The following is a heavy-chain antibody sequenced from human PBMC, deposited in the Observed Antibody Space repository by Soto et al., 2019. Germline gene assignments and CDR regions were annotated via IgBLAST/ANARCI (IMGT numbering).Heavy chain of an antibody. V-gene: IGHV3-30-3*01. CDR2: ISFDGSKK. Sequence: GGSLRLSCEGSGFTSSSYVMHWVRQAPGKGLEWVALISFDGSKKNYADSVKGRFTISRDNSKNTLYLQMNSLRAEDTAVYYCAPLPLWFGDPQSYYYGMDVWGQGTTVTVSS. CDR3: APLPLWFGDPQSYYYGMDV. J-gene: IGHJ6*02. CDR1: GFTSSSYV. D-gene: IGHD3-10*01.